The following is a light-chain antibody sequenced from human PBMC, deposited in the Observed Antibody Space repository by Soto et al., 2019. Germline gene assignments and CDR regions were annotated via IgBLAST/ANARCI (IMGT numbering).Light chain of an antibody. V-gene: IGKV3-15*01. Sequence: EILLTQSPATLWVSRRERGTPXHMAGQGVTTNFAWYQQKSGQSPRLLIYDVSSRATGVPSRFSGTGSETDFTLTISGLQSEDSAIYFCQQYNNWPFSFGQGTRLEI. CDR1: QGVTTN. CDR2: DVS. CDR3: QQYNNWPFS. J-gene: IGKJ5*01.